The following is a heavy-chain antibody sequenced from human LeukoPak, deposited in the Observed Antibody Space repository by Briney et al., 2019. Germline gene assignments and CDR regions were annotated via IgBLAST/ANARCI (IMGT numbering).Heavy chain of an antibody. Sequence: PSETLSLTCAVSGGSISSSNWRSWVRQPPGKGLEWIGEIYHSGTNNYNPSLKSRVTISVDKSKNQLSLNLSSVTAADTAVYYCAREIRYYYDSGSYSRYVLGYWGQGTLVTVSS. D-gene: IGHD3-10*01. CDR3: AREIRYYYDSGSYSRYVLGY. CDR2: IYHSGTN. V-gene: IGHV4-4*02. CDR1: GGSISSSNW. J-gene: IGHJ4*02.